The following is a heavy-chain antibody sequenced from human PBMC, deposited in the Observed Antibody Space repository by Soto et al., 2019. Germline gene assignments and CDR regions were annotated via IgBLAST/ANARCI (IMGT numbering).Heavy chain of an antibody. D-gene: IGHD3-3*01. CDR3: ARVPTDYDFWSGYYLGYYYYGMDV. J-gene: IGHJ6*02. Sequence: SETLSLTCTVSGDSVSSTTYYWSWIRQPPGKGLEWIGYIYYSGSTNYNPSLKSRVTISVDTSKNQFSLKLSSVTAADTAVYYCARVPTDYDFWSGYYLGYYYYGMDVWGQGTTVTVSS. CDR1: GDSVSSTTYY. CDR2: IYYSGST. V-gene: IGHV4-61*01.